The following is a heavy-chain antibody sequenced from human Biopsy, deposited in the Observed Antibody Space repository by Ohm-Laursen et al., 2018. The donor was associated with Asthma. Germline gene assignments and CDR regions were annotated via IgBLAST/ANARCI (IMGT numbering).Heavy chain of an antibody. CDR3: AKESRRDGYNRRNYYFDY. CDR1: GFRFSDYG. D-gene: IGHD5-24*01. Sequence: SLRLSCTASGFRFSDYGMHWVRQAPGRGLEWVASVSSSGGARDYADSVKGRFTISRDNSNTVYLQMNSLRAEDTAVYYCAKESRRDGYNRRNYYFDYWGQGTLVTVSS. J-gene: IGHJ4*02. V-gene: IGHV3-23*01. CDR2: VSSSGGAR.